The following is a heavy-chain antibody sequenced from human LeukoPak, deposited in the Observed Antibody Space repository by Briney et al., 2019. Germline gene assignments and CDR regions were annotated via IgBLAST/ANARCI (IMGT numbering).Heavy chain of an antibody. CDR2: IYYSGST. CDR3: ASGIAEDYFDY. Sequence: SETLSLTCTVSGGSISSGDYYWSWIRQPPGKGLEWIGYIYYSGSTYYNPSLKSRVTISVDTSKNQFSLKLSSVTAADTAVYYCASGIAEDYFDYWGQGTLVTVSS. J-gene: IGHJ4*02. V-gene: IGHV4-30-4*08. D-gene: IGHD6-13*01. CDR1: GGSISSGDYY.